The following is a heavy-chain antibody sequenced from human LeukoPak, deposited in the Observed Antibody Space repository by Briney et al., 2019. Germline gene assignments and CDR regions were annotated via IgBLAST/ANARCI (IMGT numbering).Heavy chain of an antibody. J-gene: IGHJ6*03. CDR2: MNPNSGNT. Sequence: ASVKVSCKASGYTFTSYDINWVRQATGQGLEWTGWMNPNSGNTGYAQKFQGRVTITRNTSISTAYMELSSLRSEDTAVYYCARGTVRKDYDFWSGYSHYYYYMDVWGKGTTVTVSS. CDR3: ARGTVRKDYDFWSGYSHYYYYMDV. V-gene: IGHV1-8*03. CDR1: GYTFTSYD. D-gene: IGHD3-3*01.